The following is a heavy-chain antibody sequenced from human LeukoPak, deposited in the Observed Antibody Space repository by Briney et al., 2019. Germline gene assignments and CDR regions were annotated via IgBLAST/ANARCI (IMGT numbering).Heavy chain of an antibody. CDR1: GCSISSSSYY. CDR3: ARPAPRYYYGSGSYYFDY. Sequence: PSETLSLTCTVSGCSISSSSYYWGWIRQPPGKGLEWIGSIYYSGSTYYNPSLKSRVTISVDTSKNQFSLKLSSVTAADTAVYYCARPAPRYYYGSGSYYFDYWGQGTLVTVSS. D-gene: IGHD3-10*01. V-gene: IGHV4-39*01. CDR2: IYYSGST. J-gene: IGHJ4*02.